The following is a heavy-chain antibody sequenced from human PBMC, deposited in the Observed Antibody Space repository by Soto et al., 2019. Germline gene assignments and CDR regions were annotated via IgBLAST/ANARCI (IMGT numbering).Heavy chain of an antibody. V-gene: IGHV3-30-3*01. D-gene: IGHD6-13*01. CDR1: GFTFSSYA. Sequence: PGGSLRLSCAASGFTFSSYAMHWVRQAPGKGLEWVAVISYDGSNKYYADSVKGRFTISRDNSKNTLYLQMNSLRAEDTAVYYCARGPYSRPYYFAYPGQGTLVTVSS. CDR3: ARGPYSRPYYFAY. CDR2: ISYDGSNK. J-gene: IGHJ4*02.